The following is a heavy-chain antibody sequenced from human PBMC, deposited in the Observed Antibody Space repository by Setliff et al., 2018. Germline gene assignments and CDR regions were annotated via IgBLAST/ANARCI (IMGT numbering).Heavy chain of an antibody. V-gene: IGHV4-59*12. CDR3: ARDGGSGMINTYYYGLDV. Sequence: PSETLSLTCTVSRGSISPYFWSWIRQPPGKGLEWIGYIYHNGNTNFNSYLKTRFTISKDNAKTSLFLQMNSLRVEDMAVYYCARDGGSGMINTYYYGLDVWGQGTTVTVS. D-gene: IGHD3-16*01. J-gene: IGHJ6*02. CDR1: RGSISPYF. CDR2: IYHNGNT.